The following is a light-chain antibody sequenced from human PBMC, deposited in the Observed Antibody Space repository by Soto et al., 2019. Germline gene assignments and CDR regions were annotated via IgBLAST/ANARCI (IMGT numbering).Light chain of an antibody. Sequence: DIQMTQSPSSLSASVGDRVTITCRANQSISNYLNWYQQKPGKAPKLLIYAAFSLQSGVPSRFSGSGSGTDFTLTISSLQPEDFATYYCQQSYSTPLYTFGRGTKLEIK. CDR1: QSISNY. J-gene: IGKJ2*01. V-gene: IGKV1-39*01. CDR2: AAF. CDR3: QQSYSTPLYT.